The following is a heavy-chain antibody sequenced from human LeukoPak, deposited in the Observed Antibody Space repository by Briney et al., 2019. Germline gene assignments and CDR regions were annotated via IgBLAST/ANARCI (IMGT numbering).Heavy chain of an antibody. J-gene: IGHJ4*02. CDR3: ARGHYGSGSYLLDY. CDR1: GFTFSSYS. CDR2: ISSSSSTI. Sequence: GGSLRLSCAASGFTFSSYSMNWVRQAPGEGLEWVSYISSSSSTIYYADSVKGRFTISRDNAKNSLYLQMNSLRAEDTAVYYCARGHYGSGSYLLDYWGQGTLVTVSS. V-gene: IGHV3-48*01. D-gene: IGHD3-10*01.